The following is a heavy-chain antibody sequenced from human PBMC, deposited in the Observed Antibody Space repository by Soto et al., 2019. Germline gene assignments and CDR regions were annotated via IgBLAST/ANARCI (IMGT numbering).Heavy chain of an antibody. CDR1: GLPCGSYD. V-gene: IGHV3-23*01. CDR2: VLVNGRT. J-gene: IGHJ3*01. Sequence: AGGSLRLSCVASGLPCGSYDMTWVRQAPGKGLEWVSTVLVNGRTFYVDSVKGRFTISRDNSRNTVYLQMNSLTAGDTALYYCAKATATGGGAFDFCGQGTGVTVS. D-gene: IGHD2-8*02. CDR3: AKATATGGGAFDF.